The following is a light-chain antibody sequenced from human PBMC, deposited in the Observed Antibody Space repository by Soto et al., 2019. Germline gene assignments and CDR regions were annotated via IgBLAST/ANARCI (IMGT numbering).Light chain of an antibody. CDR2: GAS. CDR1: QSVSTN. V-gene: IGKV3-15*01. J-gene: IGKJ2*01. CDR3: QQYKNWPPFT. Sequence: EIVMTQSPATLSVSPGERATLSCRASQSVSTNLVWYQQKPGQAPRLLIYGASTRATGFPARFSGSGSGTDFTLTISSLQSEDFAVYYCQQYKNWPPFTFGQGTKLEIK.